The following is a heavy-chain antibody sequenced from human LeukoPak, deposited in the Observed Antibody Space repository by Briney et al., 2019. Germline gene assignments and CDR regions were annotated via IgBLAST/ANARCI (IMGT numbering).Heavy chain of an antibody. Sequence: SETLSLTCTVSGYSISNGYYWGWIRQPPGKGLEWIGSIYHSGSTYYKPPLKSRVTISVDTSKNQFSLKLSSVTAADTAVYYCARGGYYGSGNDFRFDPWGQGTLVTVSS. CDR3: ARGGYYGSGNDFRFDP. CDR2: IYHSGST. D-gene: IGHD3-10*01. J-gene: IGHJ5*02. V-gene: IGHV4-38-2*02. CDR1: GYSISNGYY.